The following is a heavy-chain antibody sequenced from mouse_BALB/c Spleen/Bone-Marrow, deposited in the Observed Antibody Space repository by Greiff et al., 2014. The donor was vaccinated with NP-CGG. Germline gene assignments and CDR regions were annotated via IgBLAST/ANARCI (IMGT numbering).Heavy chain of an antibody. CDR3: ARYDYRYSWFAY. CDR1: GFNIKDTY. J-gene: IGHJ3*01. D-gene: IGHD2-14*01. Sequence: VQLQQPGAELVKPGASVKLSCTAPGFNIKDTYMHWVKQRPEQGLEWIGRIDPANGNTKYDPKFQGKATITTDTSSNTAYLQLRSLTSEDTAVYYCARYDYRYSWFAYWGQGTLVTVSA. CDR2: IDPANGNT. V-gene: IGHV14-3*02.